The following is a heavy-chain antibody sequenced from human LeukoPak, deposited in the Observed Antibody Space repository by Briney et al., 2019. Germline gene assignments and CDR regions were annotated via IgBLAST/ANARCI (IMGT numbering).Heavy chain of an antibody. D-gene: IGHD6-13*01. CDR3: AKDKYSPVRSMSEAAYYFDF. CDR2: IRYDGSNK. J-gene: IGHJ4*02. CDR1: GFTFSSYG. Sequence: GGSLRLSCAASGFTFSSYGMHWVRQAPGKGLEWVAFIRYDGSNKYYADSVKGRFTISRDNSKNTLYLQMNSLRAEDTAVYHCAKDKYSPVRSMSEAAYYFDFWGPGTLVTASS. V-gene: IGHV3-30*02.